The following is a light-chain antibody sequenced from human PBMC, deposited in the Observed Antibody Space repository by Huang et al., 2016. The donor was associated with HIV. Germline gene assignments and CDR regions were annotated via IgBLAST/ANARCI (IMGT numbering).Light chain of an antibody. V-gene: IGKV3-11*01. CDR3: QQRTNWPLT. CDR2: DAS. J-gene: IGKJ4*01. CDR1: QSVSSY. Sequence: EIVLTQSPATLSLFPGERATLSCRASQSVSSYLAWYQQKPGQAPRLLIYDASNRATGSPARFSGSGSGTDFTLTISSLEPEDFAVYYCQQRTNWPLTFGGGTKVEIK.